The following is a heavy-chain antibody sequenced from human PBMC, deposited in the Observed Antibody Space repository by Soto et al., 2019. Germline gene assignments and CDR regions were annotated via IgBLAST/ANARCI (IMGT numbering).Heavy chain of an antibody. CDR3: ARMYYDILTGHHGCDH. J-gene: IGHJ5*02. CDR2: IIPIFGTA. D-gene: IGHD3-9*01. V-gene: IGHV1-69*01. Sequence: QVQLVQSGAEVKKPGSSVNVSCKASGGTFSSYAISWVRQPPGPGLEWMGGIIPIFGTANYAQKCQGRVTITAHESTSTVYIELSSLRSEDTAVYSCARMYYDILTGHHGCDHWGQGTLVTVCS. CDR1: GGTFSSYA.